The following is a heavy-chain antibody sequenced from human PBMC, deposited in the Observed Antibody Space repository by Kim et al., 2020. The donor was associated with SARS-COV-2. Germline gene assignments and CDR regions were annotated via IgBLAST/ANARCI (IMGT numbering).Heavy chain of an antibody. CDR3: ANPRLPDY. V-gene: IGHV3-23*01. CDR2: ISGSGDTT. CDR1: GFTFSNYG. J-gene: IGHJ4*02. D-gene: IGHD2-15*01. Sequence: GGSLRLSCAASGFTFSNYGMSWVRQAPGKGLEWVSGISGSGDTTTYADSVKGRFTVSRDNSKNTLYLQMSSLRAEDTAIYYCANPRLPDYWGQGTLVTVSS.